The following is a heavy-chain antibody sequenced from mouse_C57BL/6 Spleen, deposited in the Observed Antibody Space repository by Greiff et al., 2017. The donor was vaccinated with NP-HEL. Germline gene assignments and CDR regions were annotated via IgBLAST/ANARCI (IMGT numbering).Heavy chain of an antibody. D-gene: IGHD1-1*01. CDR3: TRVITTVVATDY. Sequence: VQLKQSGAELVRPGASVKLSCTASGFNIKDDYMHWVKQRPEQGLEWIGWIDPENGDTEYASKFQGKATITADTSSNTAYLQLSSLTSEDTAVYYCTRVITTVVATDYWGQGTTLTVSS. J-gene: IGHJ2*01. CDR1: GFNIKDDY. V-gene: IGHV14-4*01. CDR2: IDPENGDT.